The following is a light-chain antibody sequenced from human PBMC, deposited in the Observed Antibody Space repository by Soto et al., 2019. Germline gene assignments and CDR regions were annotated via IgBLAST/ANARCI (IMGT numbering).Light chain of an antibody. J-gene: IGKJ1*01. Sequence: DIQMTQSPSSLSASVGDRVTITCRAGQTVTDYVNWYQHKPGKAPKLLIYSASTLQSGVPSRFSGSGSGTDFALTITSLQPEDFGTYYCHQTYSTHQTCGHGTRVETK. CDR1: QTVTDY. V-gene: IGKV1-39*01. CDR2: SAS. CDR3: HQTYSTHQT.